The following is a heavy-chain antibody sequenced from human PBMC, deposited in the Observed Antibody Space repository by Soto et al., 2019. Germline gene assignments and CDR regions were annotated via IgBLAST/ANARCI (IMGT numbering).Heavy chain of an antibody. V-gene: IGHV3-66*03. J-gene: IGHJ4*02. CDR3: AKDPYYDSSGYPDY. CDR2: RSADGTT. Sequence: EVQLVESGGGLIQPGESLRLSCAAYGFTVSSSSLTWVRQAPGKGLEWVAVRSADGTTYSADSVKGRFTLSRDNSKNTLYLQMNSLRAEDTAVYYCAKDPYYDSSGYPDYWGQGTLVTVSS. CDR1: GFTVSSSS. D-gene: IGHD3-22*01.